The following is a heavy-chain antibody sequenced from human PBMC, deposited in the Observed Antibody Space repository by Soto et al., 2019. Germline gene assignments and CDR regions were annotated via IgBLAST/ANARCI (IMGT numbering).Heavy chain of an antibody. J-gene: IGHJ6*03. CDR1: GDTFSSYS. Sequence: QAQLVQSGAEVKRPGSSVKVSCKASGDTFSSYSISWVRQAPGQGLEWMGRIIPMVGTPNYAQKFQGRVNFSADRSTSTAYMVLNSLISDDTAVYYCATDGGSTSSSAYNYFMDVWGKGTPVTVSS. CDR3: ATDGGSTSSSAYNYFMDV. V-gene: IGHV1-69*08. D-gene: IGHD3-16*01. CDR2: IIPMVGTP.